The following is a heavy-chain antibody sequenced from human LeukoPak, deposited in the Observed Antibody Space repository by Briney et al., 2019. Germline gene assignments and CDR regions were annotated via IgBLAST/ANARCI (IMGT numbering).Heavy chain of an antibody. D-gene: IGHD3-22*01. Sequence: SETLSLTCAVYGGSFSDYFWSWIRQSPGKGLEWIGEIDHTRNTNYNPSLKNRVTISVDTSKNQFSLELSSVTAADTAVYYCARASTRSGYFRGCFDYWGQGNMVSVSS. V-gene: IGHV4-34*01. J-gene: IGHJ4*02. CDR1: GGSFSDYF. CDR3: ARASTRSGYFRGCFDY. CDR2: IDHTRNT.